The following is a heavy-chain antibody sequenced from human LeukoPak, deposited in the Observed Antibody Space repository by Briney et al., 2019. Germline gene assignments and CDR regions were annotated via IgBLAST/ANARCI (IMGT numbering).Heavy chain of an antibody. J-gene: IGHJ4*02. Sequence: SVKVSCKASGGTFRSYAITWVRQAPGKGLEWMGGIIPMINTPKYAQKFQGRVSITADESTSTGYMEVSSLRSEDTAVYYCAIFQGTYGDNENDYWGQGTLVTVSS. D-gene: IGHD4-17*01. CDR3: AIFQGTYGDNENDY. CDR2: IIPMINTP. CDR1: GGTFRSYA. V-gene: IGHV1-69*13.